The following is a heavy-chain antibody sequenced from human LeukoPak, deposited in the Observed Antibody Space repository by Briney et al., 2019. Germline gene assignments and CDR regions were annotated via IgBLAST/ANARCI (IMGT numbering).Heavy chain of an antibody. CDR1: GGSISSSRYY. J-gene: IGHJ5*02. Sequence: PSETLSLTCTVSGGSISSSRYYWGWIRQPPGTGLEWIGTIYYSGSTYYNPSLKSRVTISVDTSKNQFSLKLSSVTAADTAVYYCARGGRGYSYGYPNWFDPWGQGTLVTVSS. V-gene: IGHV4-39*07. D-gene: IGHD5-18*01. CDR2: IYYSGST. CDR3: ARGGRGYSYGYPNWFDP.